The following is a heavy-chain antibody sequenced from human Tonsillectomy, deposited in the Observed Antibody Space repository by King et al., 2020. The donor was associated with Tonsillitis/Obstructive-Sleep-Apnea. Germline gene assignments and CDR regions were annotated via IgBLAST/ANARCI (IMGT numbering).Heavy chain of an antibody. V-gene: IGHV3-49*04. J-gene: IGHJ6*03. CDR1: GFTFGDYA. CDR2: IRSKAYGGTT. CDR3: TSGAPTVYYYYYMDV. D-gene: IGHD4/OR15-4a*01. Sequence: VQLVESGGGLVQPGRSLRLSCTASGFTFGDYAMSWVRQAPGKGLEWVGFIRSKAYGGTTEYAASVKGRFTISRDDSKSIAYLQMNSLKTEDTAVYYCTSGAPTVYYYYYMDVWGKGTTVTVSS.